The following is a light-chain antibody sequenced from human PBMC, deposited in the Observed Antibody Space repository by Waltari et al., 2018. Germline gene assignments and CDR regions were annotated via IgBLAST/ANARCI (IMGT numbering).Light chain of an antibody. Sequence: EIVLTQSPGTLSLSPGERATLPCRASQNVVSAFLAWYQQKPGQAPRLLLYDAFKRATGTPDRFTGSGSGTDFTLTISRLEPEDVAVYYCQQYANLPLTFGGGTKVEI. J-gene: IGKJ4*01. CDR3: QQYANLPLT. V-gene: IGKV3-20*01. CDR1: QNVVSAF. CDR2: DAF.